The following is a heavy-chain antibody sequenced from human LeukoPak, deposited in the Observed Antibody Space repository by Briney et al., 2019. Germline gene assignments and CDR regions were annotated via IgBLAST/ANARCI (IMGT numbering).Heavy chain of an antibody. CDR3: ATTGYSSSWFNLGERYFDY. V-gene: IGHV3-30*04. J-gene: IGHJ4*02. CDR2: ISYDGSNK. CDR1: GFTFRSYA. D-gene: IGHD6-13*01. Sequence: GGSLRLSCAASGFTFRSYAMHWVRQAPGKGLEWVSVISYDGSNKYHTDSVKGRFTISRDNSKNTLYLQMNSLRAEDTAVYYCATTGYSSSWFNLGERYFDYWGQGTLVTVSS.